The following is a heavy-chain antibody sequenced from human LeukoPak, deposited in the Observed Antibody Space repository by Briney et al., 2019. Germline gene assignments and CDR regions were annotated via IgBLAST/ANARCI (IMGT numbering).Heavy chain of an antibody. CDR2: ISGSGGRT. Sequence: PGGSLRLSCAASGFXFSSYAISWVRQAPGKGLEWVSGISGSGGRTNYADSVKGRFTISRDNSKNTLHLQMNSLRAEDTAAYYCAKAEGSAGYYYDSTGYYNLDYWGQGTLVTVSS. CDR1: GFXFSSYA. D-gene: IGHD3-22*01. CDR3: AKAEGSAGYYYDSTGYYNLDY. V-gene: IGHV3-23*01. J-gene: IGHJ4*02.